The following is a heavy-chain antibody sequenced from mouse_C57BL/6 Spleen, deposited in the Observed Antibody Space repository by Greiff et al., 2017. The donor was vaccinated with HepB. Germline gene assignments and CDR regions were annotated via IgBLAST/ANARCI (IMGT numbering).Heavy chain of an antibody. J-gene: IGHJ2*01. D-gene: IGHD2-1*01. CDR2: INPSTGGT. CDR3: GYGKAYFDY. Sequence: EVQLQESGPELVKPGASVKISCKASGYSFTGYYMNWVKQSPEKSLEWIGEINPSTGGTTYNQKIKAKATLTVDKSSSKAYMQLKDLTSEDSAVYYCGYGKAYFDYWGQGTTLTVSS. V-gene: IGHV1-42*01. CDR1: GYSFTGYY.